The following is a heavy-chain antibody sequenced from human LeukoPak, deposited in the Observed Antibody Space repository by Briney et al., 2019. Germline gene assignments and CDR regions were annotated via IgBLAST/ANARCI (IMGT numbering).Heavy chain of an antibody. CDR3: ARAPTVLVGYCSSSSCQADY. CDR2: ITGSSSYI. CDR1: GFTFSSFS. D-gene: IGHD2-2*01. Sequence: KRGGSLRLSCAASGFTFSSFSMNWVRLAPGKGLEWVSSITGSSSYIYYVDSVKGRFTISRDNAENSLYLQMNSLRVEDTAVYYCARAPTVLVGYCSSSSCQADYWGQGTLVTVSS. J-gene: IGHJ4*02. V-gene: IGHV3-21*01.